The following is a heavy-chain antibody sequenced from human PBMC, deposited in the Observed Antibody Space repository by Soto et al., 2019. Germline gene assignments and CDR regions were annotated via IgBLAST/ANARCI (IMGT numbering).Heavy chain of an antibody. J-gene: IGHJ4*02. CDR2: ISYDGSNK. CDR1: GFTFSSYA. V-gene: IGHV3-30-3*01. CDR3: ARVANSAVARTHYYYDSSGYQFDY. Sequence: GSLRLSCAASGFTFSSYAMHWVRQAPGKGLEWVAVISYDGSNKYYADSVKGRFTISRDNSKNTLYLQMNSLRAEDTAVYYCARVANSAVARTHYYYDSSGYQFDYWGQGTLVTVSS. D-gene: IGHD3-22*01.